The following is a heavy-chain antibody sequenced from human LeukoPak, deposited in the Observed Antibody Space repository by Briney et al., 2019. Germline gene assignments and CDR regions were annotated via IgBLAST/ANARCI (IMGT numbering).Heavy chain of an antibody. Sequence: AASVKVSCKASGYTFTGYYMHWVRQAPGQGLEWMGWINPNSGGTNYAQKFQGRVTMTRDTSISTAYMELSRLRSDDTAVYYCASSSPIVVVVRGFDYWGQGTLVTVSS. J-gene: IGHJ4*02. V-gene: IGHV1-2*02. CDR1: GYTFTGYY. D-gene: IGHD2-15*01. CDR2: INPNSGGT. CDR3: ASSSPIVVVVRGFDY.